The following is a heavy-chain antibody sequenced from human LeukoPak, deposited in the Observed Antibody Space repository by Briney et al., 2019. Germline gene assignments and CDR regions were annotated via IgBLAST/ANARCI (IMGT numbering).Heavy chain of an antibody. J-gene: IGHJ4*02. Sequence: GGSLRLSCAASGFTFSSYAMRWVRQAPGKGLEWVSAISGSGGRTYYADSVKGRFTISRDNPKNTLYLQMNSLRAEDTAVYYCAKGEPYYDILTGFDYWGQGTLVTVSS. D-gene: IGHD3-9*01. V-gene: IGHV3-23*01. CDR3: AKGEPYYDILTGFDY. CDR2: ISGSGGRT. CDR1: GFTFSSYA.